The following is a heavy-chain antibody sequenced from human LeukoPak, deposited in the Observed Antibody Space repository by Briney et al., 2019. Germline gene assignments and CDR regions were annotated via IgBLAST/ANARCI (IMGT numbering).Heavy chain of an antibody. V-gene: IGHV4-39*01. CDR1: GGSISSSSYY. Sequence: PSETLSLTCTVSGGSISSSSYYWGWIRQPPGKGLEWIGSIYYSGSTYYNPSLKSRVTTSVDTSKNQFSLKLSSVTAADTAVYYCARLVRDGYDYYFDYWGQGTLVTVSS. CDR3: ARLVRDGYDYYFDY. J-gene: IGHJ4*02. CDR2: IYYSGST. D-gene: IGHD5-24*01.